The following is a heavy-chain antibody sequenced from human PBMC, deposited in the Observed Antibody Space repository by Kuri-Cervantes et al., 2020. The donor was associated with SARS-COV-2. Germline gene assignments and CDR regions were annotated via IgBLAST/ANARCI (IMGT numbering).Heavy chain of an antibody. CDR2: ITSGSSYI. D-gene: IGHD1-26*01. CDR3: ARDDALGPELSEYYYYGMDV. Sequence: GGSLRLSCAASGFTFSTYSMNWVRQAPGKGLEWVSSITSGSSYIYYADSLQGRFTISRDNAKNSLYLQMNSLRAEDTAVYYCARDDALGPELSEYYYYGMDVWGQGTTVTVSS. J-gene: IGHJ6*02. CDR1: GFTFSTYS. V-gene: IGHV3-21*01.